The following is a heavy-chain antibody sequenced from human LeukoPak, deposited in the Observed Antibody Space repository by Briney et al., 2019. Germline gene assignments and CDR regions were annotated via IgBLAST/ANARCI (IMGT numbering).Heavy chain of an antibody. Sequence: GGSLRLSCAASGFTFSGPAMHWVRQASGKGLEWFGRIRSKANSYATAYAASVKGRFTISRDDSKNTAYLQMNSLKTEDTAVYYCTRRASHYYDSSGYVRGQGTLVTVSS. D-gene: IGHD3-22*01. V-gene: IGHV3-73*01. CDR3: TRRASHYYDSSGYV. J-gene: IGHJ4*02. CDR2: IRSKANSYAT. CDR1: GFTFSGPA.